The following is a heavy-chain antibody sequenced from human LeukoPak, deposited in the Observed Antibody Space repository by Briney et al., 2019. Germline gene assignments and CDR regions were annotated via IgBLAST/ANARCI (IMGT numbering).Heavy chain of an antibody. CDR3: ARDAGYSSSWYFDY. CDR1: GFTFSNAW. CDR2: IWYDGSNK. Sequence: GGSLRLSCAASGFTFSNAWMSWVRQAPGKGLEWVAVIWYDGSNKCYADSVKGRFTISRDNSKNTLYLQMNSLRAEDTAVYYCARDAGYSSSWYFDYWGQGTLVTVSS. D-gene: IGHD6-13*01. J-gene: IGHJ4*02. V-gene: IGHV3-33*08.